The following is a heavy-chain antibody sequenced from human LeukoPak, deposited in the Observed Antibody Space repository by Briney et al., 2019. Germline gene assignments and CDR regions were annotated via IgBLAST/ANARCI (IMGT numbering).Heavy chain of an antibody. J-gene: IGHJ4*02. Sequence: SETLSLTCTVSGGSISSYYWSWFRQPAGKGLEWIGRIYTRGSTNYNPSLKIRVNMSADMSKNQFSLKLSSVTAADAAVYYCAGEGHYYDSTGYYYGGEDYWGQGTLVTVSS. CDR2: IYTRGST. D-gene: IGHD3-22*01. CDR3: AGEGHYYDSTGYYYGGEDY. V-gene: IGHV4-4*07. CDR1: GGSISSYY.